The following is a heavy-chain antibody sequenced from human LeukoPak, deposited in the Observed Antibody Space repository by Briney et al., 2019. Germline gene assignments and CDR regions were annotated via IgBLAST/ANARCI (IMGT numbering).Heavy chain of an antibody. CDR1: GGSISGGLC. V-gene: IGHV4-4*02. D-gene: IGHD4-23*01. J-gene: IGHJ4*02. CDR2: IYPSGTT. CDR3: TRNAGNSDFDY. Sequence: SGTLSLTCAVSGGSISGGLCWTWVRQPPGKGLEWIGEIYPSGTTNYNPSLKSRVTISVDKSENQFSLKLYSVTAADTAVYYCTRNAGNSDFDYWGQGTLVTVSS.